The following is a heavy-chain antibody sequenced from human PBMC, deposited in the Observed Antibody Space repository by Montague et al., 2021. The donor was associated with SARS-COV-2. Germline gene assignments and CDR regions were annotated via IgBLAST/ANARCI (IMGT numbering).Heavy chain of an antibody. CDR3: ASELELRGFDY. CDR2: ISYDGSNK. V-gene: IGHV3-30-3*01. Sequence: SLRLSCAASGFTFSSYAMHWFRQAPGKGLEWVAVISYDGSNKYYADSVKGRFTISRDNSKNTLYLQMNSLRAEDTAVYYCASELELRGFDYWGQGTLVTVSS. CDR1: GFTFSSYA. D-gene: IGHD1-7*01. J-gene: IGHJ4*02.